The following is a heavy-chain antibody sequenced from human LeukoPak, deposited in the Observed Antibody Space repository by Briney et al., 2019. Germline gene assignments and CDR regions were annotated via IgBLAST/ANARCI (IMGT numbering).Heavy chain of an antibody. D-gene: IGHD3-10*01. CDR1: GFTVSSNY. CDR2: IYSGGST. J-gene: IGHJ4*02. CDR3: ARGPNYYGPADTD. V-gene: IGHV3-53*01. Sequence: GGSLRLSCAASGFTVSSNYMSWVRRAPGKGLEWVSVIYSGGSTYYADSVKGRFTISRDNSKNTLYLQMNSLRAEDTAVYYCARGPNYYGPADTDWGQGTLITVSS.